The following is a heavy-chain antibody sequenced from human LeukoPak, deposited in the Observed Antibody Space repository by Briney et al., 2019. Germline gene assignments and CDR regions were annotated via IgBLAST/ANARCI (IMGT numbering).Heavy chain of an antibody. J-gene: IGHJ5*01. CDR3: ARRSISWFDS. Sequence: TLXLTXTVSGGSISSSYWSWVRQSPGKGREGIGYVYHSGSTDYSPSLKSRVTISVDTSKNHFSLKLNSVTAADTAVYYCARRSISWFDSWGRGPLLTVSS. CDR1: GGSISSSY. CDR2: VYHSGST. V-gene: IGHV4-59*08.